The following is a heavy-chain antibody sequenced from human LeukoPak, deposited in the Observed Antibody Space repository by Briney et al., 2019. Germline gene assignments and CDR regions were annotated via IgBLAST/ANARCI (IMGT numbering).Heavy chain of an antibody. CDR3: ARDSVAVAGYFDY. Sequence: ASVKVSCKASRYTFTSYAMHWVRQAPGQRLEWMGWINAGNGNTKYSQKFQGRVTITRDTSASTAYMELSSLRSEDTAVYYCARDSVAVAGYFDYWGQGTLVTVSS. D-gene: IGHD6-19*01. J-gene: IGHJ4*02. CDR1: RYTFTSYA. CDR2: INAGNGNT. V-gene: IGHV1-3*01.